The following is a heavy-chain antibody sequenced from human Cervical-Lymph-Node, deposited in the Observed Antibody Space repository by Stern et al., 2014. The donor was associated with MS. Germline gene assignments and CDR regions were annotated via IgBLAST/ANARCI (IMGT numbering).Heavy chain of an antibody. CDR3: AKSRVWLGEDS. CDR2: ISYSADAT. D-gene: IGHD3-16*01. CDR1: GFTVSSYG. Sequence: EVQLVESGGGLVQPGGSLRLPCAASGFTVSSYGMSWVRQAPGKGLEWVTAISYSADATYYADSVKGRFTISRDNSKNTLYLQMHSLRAEDTAVYYCAKSRVWLGEDSWGQGTLVTVSS. J-gene: IGHJ4*02. V-gene: IGHV3-23*04.